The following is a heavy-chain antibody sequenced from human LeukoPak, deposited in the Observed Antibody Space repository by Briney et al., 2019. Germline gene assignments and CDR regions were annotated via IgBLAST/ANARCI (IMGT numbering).Heavy chain of an antibody. CDR3: ARGRSTTGTFFIY. D-gene: IGHD1-1*01. CDR1: GYTFTGYY. Sequence: ASVKASCKASGYTFTGYYMHWVRQAPGQGLEWMGWINPNSGGTNYAQKFQGRVTMTRDTSISTAYMELSRLRSGDTAVYYCARGRSTTGTFFIYWGQGTLVTVSS. CDR2: INPNSGGT. V-gene: IGHV1-2*02. J-gene: IGHJ4*02.